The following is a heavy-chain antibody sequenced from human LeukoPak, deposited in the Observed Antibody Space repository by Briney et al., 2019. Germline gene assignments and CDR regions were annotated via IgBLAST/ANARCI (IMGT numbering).Heavy chain of an antibody. CDR3: ARTVVVTAEHAFDI. J-gene: IGHJ3*02. CDR1: GGTFSSYS. CDR2: IIPIFGEA. Sequence: ASVKVSCKASGGTFSSYSLSWVRQAPGQGLEWMGGIIPIFGEASYAQKFQGRVTITADKSTSAAYMELSSLRSDDTAVYYCARTVVVTAEHAFDIWGQGTMVTVSS. V-gene: IGHV1-69*06. D-gene: IGHD2-21*02.